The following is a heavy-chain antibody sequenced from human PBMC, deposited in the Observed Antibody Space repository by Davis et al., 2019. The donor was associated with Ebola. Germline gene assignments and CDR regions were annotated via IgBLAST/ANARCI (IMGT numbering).Heavy chain of an antibody. CDR2: INHSEST. CDR3: ARGPDIVVVPAAAMDV. J-gene: IGHJ6*02. V-gene: IGHV4-34*01. Sequence: SETLSLTCAVYGGSFSGYYWSWIGQPPGKGLEWIGEINHSESTNYNPSLKSRVTISVDTSKNQFSLKLSSVTAADTAVYYCARGPDIVVVPAAAMDVWGQGTTVTVSS. D-gene: IGHD2-2*01. CDR1: GGSFSGYY.